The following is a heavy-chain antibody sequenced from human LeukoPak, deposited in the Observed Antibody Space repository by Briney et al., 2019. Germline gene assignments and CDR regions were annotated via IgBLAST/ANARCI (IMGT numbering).Heavy chain of an antibody. J-gene: IGHJ6*04. CDR2: IIPIFGTA. CDR1: GGTFSSYA. Sequence: SVKVSCKASGGTFSSYAISWVGQAPGQGREWMGGIIPIFGTANYAQKFQGRVTITADESTSTAYMELSSLRSEDTAVYYCARDGYQLLQGDYYYGMDVWGKGTTVTVAS. CDR3: ARDGYQLLQGDYYYGMDV. V-gene: IGHV1-69*13. D-gene: IGHD2-2*01.